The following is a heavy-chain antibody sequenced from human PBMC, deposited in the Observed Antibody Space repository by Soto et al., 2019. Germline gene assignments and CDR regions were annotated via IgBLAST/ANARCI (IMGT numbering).Heavy chain of an antibody. D-gene: IGHD3-10*01. J-gene: IGHJ3*02. CDR2: IYSGGST. Sequence: GGSLRLSCAASGFTVSSNYMSWVRQAPGKGLEWVSVIYSGGSTYYADSVKGRFTISRDNSKNTLYLQMNSLRAEDTAVYYCARDPRGLWFGGSPARDDAFDIWGQGTMVTVSS. V-gene: IGHV3-66*01. CDR3: ARDPRGLWFGGSPARDDAFDI. CDR1: GFTVSSNY.